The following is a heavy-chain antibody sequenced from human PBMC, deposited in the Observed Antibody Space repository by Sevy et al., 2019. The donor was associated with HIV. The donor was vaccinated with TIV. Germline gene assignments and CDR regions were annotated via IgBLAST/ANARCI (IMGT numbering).Heavy chain of an antibody. J-gene: IGHJ6*02. D-gene: IGHD5-18*01. CDR2: IWYDGSNK. V-gene: IGHV3-33*01. CDR1: GFTFSSYG. Sequence: GGSLRLSCAASGFTFSSYGMHWVRQAPGKGLEWVAVIWYDGSNKYYADSVKGRFTISRDNSKNTLYLQMNSLRAEDTAVYYCAREDSYAQWYYYYYGMDVWGQGTTVNVSS. CDR3: AREDSYAQWYYYYYGMDV.